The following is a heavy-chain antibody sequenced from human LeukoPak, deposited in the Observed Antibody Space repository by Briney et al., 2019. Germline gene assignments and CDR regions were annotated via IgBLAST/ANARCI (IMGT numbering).Heavy chain of an antibody. V-gene: IGHV3-66*01. CDR3: ASGAVAGTRSYAFDI. Sequence: GGSLRLSCAASGFTVSSNYMSWVRQAPGKGLEWGSVIYSGGSTYYADYGKGRFTISRDNSKNTLYLQMNSLTAEDTAVYYCASGAVAGTRSYAFDIWGQGTMVTVSS. CDR2: IYSGGST. J-gene: IGHJ3*02. CDR1: GFTVSSNY. D-gene: IGHD6-19*01.